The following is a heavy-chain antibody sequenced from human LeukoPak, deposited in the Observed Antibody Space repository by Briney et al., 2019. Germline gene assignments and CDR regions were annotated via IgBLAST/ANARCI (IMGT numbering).Heavy chain of an antibody. CDR3: ARAEAAASSLDY. Sequence: PGGSLRLSCAASGFTFSSYGIHWVRQAPGKGLEWVSSISSSSSYIYYADSVKGRFTISRDNAKDSLYLQMNSLRAEDTAVYYCARAEAAASSLDYWGQGTLVTVSS. D-gene: IGHD6-13*01. CDR1: GFTFSSYG. J-gene: IGHJ4*02. CDR2: ISSSSSYI. V-gene: IGHV3-21*01.